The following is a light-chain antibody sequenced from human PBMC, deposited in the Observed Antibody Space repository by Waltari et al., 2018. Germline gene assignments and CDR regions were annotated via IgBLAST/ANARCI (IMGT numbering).Light chain of an antibody. CDR3: QQSYSTPRT. V-gene: IGKV1-39*01. CDR2: AAT. Sequence: DVQMTQSPSSLSASVGDTVTITCRASQTISRYLSWYQQQPGKAPKLLIYAATTLQSEVPSRFTGSGSGTDFTLTISSVQPEDFATYYCQQSYSTPRTFGQGTKLDIK. CDR1: QTISRY. J-gene: IGKJ2*01.